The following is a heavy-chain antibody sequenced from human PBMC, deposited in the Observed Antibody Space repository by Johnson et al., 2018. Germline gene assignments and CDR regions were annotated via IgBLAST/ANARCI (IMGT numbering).Heavy chain of an antibody. CDR1: GGSISSYY. V-gene: IGHV4-59*01. Sequence: QVQLQESGPGLVKPSETLSLTCTVSGGSISSYYWSWTRQPPGKGLEWIGYIYYSGRTNYNPSLKSLVTISVDTSKNQFSLTLSSVTAADTAVYYCARAPLYCSSTSCSGAFDIWGQGTMVTVSS. J-gene: IGHJ3*02. CDR3: ARAPLYCSSTSCSGAFDI. CDR2: IYYSGRT. D-gene: IGHD2-2*01.